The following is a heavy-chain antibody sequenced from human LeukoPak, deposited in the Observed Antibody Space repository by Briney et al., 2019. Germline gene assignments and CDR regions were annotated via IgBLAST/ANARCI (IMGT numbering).Heavy chain of an antibody. D-gene: IGHD3-22*01. J-gene: IGHJ3*02. CDR3: AKDLINSSGWFGAFDI. Sequence: RGSLRLSCAASGFTFDDYAMYWVRQTPGKGLEWVSLISGDGGDSTYYADSVKGRFTISRDNSKTSLYLQMNSLRTEDTALYYCAKDLINSSGWFGAFDIWGPGTMVTVSS. CDR2: ISGDGGDST. CDR1: GFTFDDYA. V-gene: IGHV3-43*02.